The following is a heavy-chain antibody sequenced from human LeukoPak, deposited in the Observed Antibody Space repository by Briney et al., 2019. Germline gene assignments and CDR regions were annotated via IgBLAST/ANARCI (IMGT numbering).Heavy chain of an antibody. CDR3: AKMVGATDDFDY. V-gene: IGHV3-30*18. CDR2: ISYDGSNK. D-gene: IGHD1-26*01. CDR1: GFTFSSYG. J-gene: IGHJ4*02. Sequence: PGRSLRLSCAASGFTFSSYGMHWVRQAPGKGLEWVAVISYDGSNKYYADSVKGRFTISRDNSKNTLYLQMNSLRAEDTAVYYCAKMVGATDDFDYWGQGTLVTVSS.